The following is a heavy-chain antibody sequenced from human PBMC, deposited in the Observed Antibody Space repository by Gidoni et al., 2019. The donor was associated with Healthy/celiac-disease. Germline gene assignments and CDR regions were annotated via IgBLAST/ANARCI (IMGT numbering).Heavy chain of an antibody. CDR2: ISWNSGSI. J-gene: IGHJ4*02. D-gene: IGHD6-6*01. V-gene: IGHV3-9*01. Sequence: EVQLVESGGGLVQPGRSLRLSCAASGFTFDDYAMHLLRQAQGKGLGWVSGISWNSGSIGYADSEKGRFTISRDNTKNSLYMQMNSLRAEDTALYYCVPAEYSSSPHLDYWGQGTLVTVSS. CDR3: VPAEYSSSPHLDY. CDR1: GFTFDDYA.